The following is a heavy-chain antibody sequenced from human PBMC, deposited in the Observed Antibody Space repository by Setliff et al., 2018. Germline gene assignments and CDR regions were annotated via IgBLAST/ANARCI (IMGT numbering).Heavy chain of an antibody. CDR3: ERLVRYCTITSCQRTSGDDF. CDR2: IGAYTGNT. D-gene: IGHD2-2*01. V-gene: IGHV1-18*01. Sequence: ASVKVSCKASGYTLINYGISWVRQAPGQGLEWMGWIGAYTGNTNYAQKFQGRVTMTTDTSTSTAYMELRSLRSDDTAVYYCERLVRYCTITSCQRTSGDDFWGQGTLVTVSS. J-gene: IGHJ4*02. CDR1: GYTLINYG.